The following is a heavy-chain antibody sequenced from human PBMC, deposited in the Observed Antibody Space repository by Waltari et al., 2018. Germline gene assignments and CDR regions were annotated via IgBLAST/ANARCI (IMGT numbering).Heavy chain of an antibody. D-gene: IGHD4-17*01. V-gene: IGHV1-69*12. CDR2: ITPIFGTS. Sequence: QVQVLQSGAEVKKPGSSVKVSCKDSGGTLNSYTFSWVRQAPGQGFEWMGGITPIFGTSNFGQTFQERVTITADESTRTVYMELRGLRSEDTAVYYCARASLGDYRYDLWGQGTPVTVSS. CDR1: GGTLNSYT. CDR3: ARASLGDYRYDL. J-gene: IGHJ5*02.